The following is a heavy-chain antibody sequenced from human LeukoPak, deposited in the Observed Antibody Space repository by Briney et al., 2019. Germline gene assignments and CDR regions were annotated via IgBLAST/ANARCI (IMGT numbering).Heavy chain of an antibody. CDR2: ISAYNGNT. CDR3: ARCQYCTNGVCYFGNWFDP. J-gene: IGHJ5*02. D-gene: IGHD2-8*01. CDR1: GYTFTSYG. V-gene: IGHV1-18*01. Sequence: ASVKVSRKASGYTFTSYGISWVRQAPGQGLEWMGWISAYNGNTNYAQKLQGRVTMTTDTSTSTAYMELRSLRSDDTAVYYRARCQYCTNGVCYFGNWFDPWGQGTLVTVSS.